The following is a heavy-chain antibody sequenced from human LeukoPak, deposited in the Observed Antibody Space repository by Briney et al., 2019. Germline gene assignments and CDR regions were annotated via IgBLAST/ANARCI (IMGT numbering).Heavy chain of an antibody. CDR1: GFRFSNFA. D-gene: IGHD5-12*01. CDR3: AKGAYDYIEMGYFDD. Sequence: GGSLRLSCAASGFRFSNFAMSWVRQARGKGLEGVSLIIGSSGDTLYADSVKGRFTISRDISKNRLYLQMNSLRAEDTALYYCAKGAYDYIEMGYFDDWGQGTLVTVSS. CDR2: IIGSSGDT. J-gene: IGHJ4*02. V-gene: IGHV3-23*01.